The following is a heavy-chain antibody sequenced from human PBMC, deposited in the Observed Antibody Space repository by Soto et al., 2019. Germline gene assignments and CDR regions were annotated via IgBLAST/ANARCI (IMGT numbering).Heavy chain of an antibody. V-gene: IGHV4-39*01. CDR2: IYYSGST. Sequence: PSETLSLTCTVSGGSISSSSYYWGWIRQPPGKGLEWIGSIYYSGSTYYNPSLKSRVTISVDTSKNQFSLKLSSVTAADTAVYYCARPPYGDYYYYGMDVSGQGTTVTVSS. D-gene: IGHD4-17*01. CDR3: ARPPYGDYYYYGMDV. J-gene: IGHJ6*02. CDR1: GGSISSSSYY.